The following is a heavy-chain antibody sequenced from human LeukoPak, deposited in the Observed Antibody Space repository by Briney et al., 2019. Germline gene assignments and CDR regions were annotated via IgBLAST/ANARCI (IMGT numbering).Heavy chain of an antibody. V-gene: IGHV4-34*01. CDR3: AREAMTTVPLTQDDAFDI. D-gene: IGHD4-17*01. CDR1: GGSFSGYY. J-gene: IGHJ3*02. Sequence: SETLSLTCAVYGGSFSGYYWSWIRQPPGKGLEWIGEINHSGSTNYNPSLKSRVTISVDTSKNQFSLKLSSVTAADTAVYYCAREAMTTVPLTQDDAFDIWGQGTMVTVAS. CDR2: INHSGST.